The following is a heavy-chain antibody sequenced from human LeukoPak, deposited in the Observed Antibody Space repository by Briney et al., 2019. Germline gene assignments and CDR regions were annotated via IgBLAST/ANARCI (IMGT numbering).Heavy chain of an antibody. Sequence: GGSLRLSCAASGFTFSSYAMSWVRQAPGKGLEWVSAISGSGGSTYYAGSVKGRFTISRDNSKNTLYLQMNSLRAEDTAVYYCAKNWYYDILTNLGYWGQGTLVTVSS. CDR2: ISGSGGST. D-gene: IGHD3-9*01. CDR3: AKNWYYDILTNLGY. V-gene: IGHV3-23*01. J-gene: IGHJ4*02. CDR1: GFTFSSYA.